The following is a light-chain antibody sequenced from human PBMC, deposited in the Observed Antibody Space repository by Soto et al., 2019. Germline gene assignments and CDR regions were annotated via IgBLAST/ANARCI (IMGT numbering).Light chain of an antibody. Sequence: EIVMTQSPATLSVSPGERVSLSCRASQSVSSNLVWYQQKRGQAPRLLIYGASIRASGIPGRFSGTGSGTEFTLTISSLRSEDSAVYYCQQYNHLWTFGKGTKVEIK. CDR2: GAS. CDR3: QQYNHLWT. CDR1: QSVSSN. J-gene: IGKJ1*01. V-gene: IGKV3-15*01.